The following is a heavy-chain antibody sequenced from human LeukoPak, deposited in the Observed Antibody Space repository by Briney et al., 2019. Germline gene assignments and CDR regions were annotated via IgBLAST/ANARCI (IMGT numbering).Heavy chain of an antibody. V-gene: IGHV4-30-4*01. D-gene: IGHD6-13*01. CDR3: ARGRRGIQQLTRWGSYFHH. J-gene: IGHJ1*01. Sequence: PSQTLSLTCTVSGGSISSGDYYWSWIRQPPGKGLEWIGYIYYSGSTNYNPSLKSRVTMSVDTSKNQFSLSLSSVTAADTAVYYCARGRRGIQQLTRWGSYFHHWGQGTLVTVSS. CDR2: IYYSGST. CDR1: GGSISSGDYY.